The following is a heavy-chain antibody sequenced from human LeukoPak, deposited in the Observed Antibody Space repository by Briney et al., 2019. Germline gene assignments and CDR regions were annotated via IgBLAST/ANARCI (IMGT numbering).Heavy chain of an antibody. CDR3: ARVATGDNGMDV. Sequence: SETLSLTCTVSGGSISSYYWSWIRQSPGKGLEWIGYIYYSGSAKYNPSLKSRVTISVDTSKNQFSLKLSSVTAADSAVYYCARVATGDNGMDVWGQGTTVTVSS. J-gene: IGHJ6*02. CDR2: IYYSGSA. CDR1: GGSISSYY. D-gene: IGHD7-27*01. V-gene: IGHV4-59*01.